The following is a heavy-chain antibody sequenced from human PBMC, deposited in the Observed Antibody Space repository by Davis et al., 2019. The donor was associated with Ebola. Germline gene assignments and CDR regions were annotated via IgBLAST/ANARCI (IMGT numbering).Heavy chain of an antibody. J-gene: IGHJ5*01. CDR3: ARDPLIIGDATTDS. V-gene: IGHV3-7*01. CDR2: IRQDGSEK. Sequence: GESLKISCAASGFSFNTYWMTWVRQAPGSGLEWVAIIRQDGSEKKYVDSVKGRFTISRDNAKNSLFLQMNSLRADDTAVYYCARDPLIIGDATTDSWGQGTLVTVSS. D-gene: IGHD2/OR15-2a*01. CDR1: GFSFNTYW.